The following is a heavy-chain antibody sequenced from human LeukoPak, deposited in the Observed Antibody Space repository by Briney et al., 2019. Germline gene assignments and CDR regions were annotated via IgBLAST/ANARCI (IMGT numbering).Heavy chain of an antibody. D-gene: IGHD3-10*01. V-gene: IGHV4-59*08. CDR1: GGSISSYY. Sequence: SETLSLTCTVSGGSISSYYWSWIRQPPGKGLEWIGYIYYSGSTNYNPSLKSRVTISVATSKNQFSLKLSSVTAADTAVYYCARHGEDGSGSYYKRWFDSWGQGTLVTVSS. J-gene: IGHJ5*01. CDR3: ARHGEDGSGSYYKRWFDS. CDR2: IYYSGST.